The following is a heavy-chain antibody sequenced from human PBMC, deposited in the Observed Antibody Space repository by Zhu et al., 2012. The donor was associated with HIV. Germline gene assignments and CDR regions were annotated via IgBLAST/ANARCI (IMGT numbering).Heavy chain of an antibody. V-gene: IGHV3-15*02. CDR3: TTDQVNAFDI. Sequence: EVQLVESGGTLVKPGGSLRLSCAASGFTFNYAWMSWVRQAPGKGLEWVGRIQSKADGGTTDYAAPVRGRFTISRDDSKNTLYLQMNSLKTEDTAVYYCTTDQVNAFDIWAKGQWSPSLQ. CDR1: GFTFNYAW. CDR2: IQSKADGGTT. J-gene: IGHJ3*02.